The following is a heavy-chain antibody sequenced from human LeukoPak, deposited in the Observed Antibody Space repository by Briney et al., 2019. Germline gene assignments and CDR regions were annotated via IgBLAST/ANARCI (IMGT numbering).Heavy chain of an antibody. CDR2: ISGNAGST. J-gene: IGHJ4*02. CDR1: GFALSSYA. V-gene: IGHV3-23*01. Sequence: GGSLRLSCAASGFALSSYAMSWVRQAPGKGLEWVSLISGNAGSTYYADSVKGRFTISRDITKNTLYLQMNSLRAEDTAVYYCAKDGLQFSEWLPPLGYWGQGTLVTVSS. D-gene: IGHD3-3*01. CDR3: AKDGLQFSEWLPPLGY.